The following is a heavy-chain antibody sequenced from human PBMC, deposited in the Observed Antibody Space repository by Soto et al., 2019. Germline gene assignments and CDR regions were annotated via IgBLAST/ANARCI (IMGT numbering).Heavy chain of an antibody. CDR3: AKEVTPYPKSTFDM. Sequence: GGSLRLSCAASGFTFSSYAMNWVRQAPGKGLEWVAAISGSGSSTYYADSVKGRFTISRDNSKNTLYLQMNSLRAEDTAVYYCAKEVTPYPKSTFDMWGQGTMVTVPS. CDR1: GFTFSSYA. V-gene: IGHV3-23*01. CDR2: ISGSGSST. D-gene: IGHD2-21*02. J-gene: IGHJ3*02.